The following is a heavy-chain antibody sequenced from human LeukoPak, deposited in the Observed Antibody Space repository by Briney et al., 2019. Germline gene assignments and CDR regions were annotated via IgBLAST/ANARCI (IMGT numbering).Heavy chain of an antibody. J-gene: IGHJ4*02. CDR1: GYTFTNYY. V-gene: IGHV1-2*02. CDR2: INPNSGGT. D-gene: IGHD4-11*01. CDR3: AKDAIVRDYSNSDY. Sequence: ASVKVSCKASGYTFTNYYIHWVRQAPGQGLEWMGWINPNSGGTNYAQKFQGRVTKTRDTSISTAYMELSRLTSDDTAVYYCAKDAIVRDYSNSDYWGQGTLVTVSS.